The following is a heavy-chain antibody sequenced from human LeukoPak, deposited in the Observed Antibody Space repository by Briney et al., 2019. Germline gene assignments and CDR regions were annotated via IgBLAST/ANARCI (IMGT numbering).Heavy chain of an antibody. V-gene: IGHV3-30*02. J-gene: IGHJ4*02. D-gene: IGHD4-23*01. Sequence: GGSLRLSCAASGFTFSSYGLHWVRQAPGKGLEWVAFIWNDGNNKYYATSVKGRFTISRDNSKNTLYLQMNSLRAEDTAVCYCAKDIATGGGNSIPHWGQGTLLTVSS. CDR1: GFTFSSYG. CDR3: AKDIATGGGNSIPH. CDR2: IWNDGNNK.